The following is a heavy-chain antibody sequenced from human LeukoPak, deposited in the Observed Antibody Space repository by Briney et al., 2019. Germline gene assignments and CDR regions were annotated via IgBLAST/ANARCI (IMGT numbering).Heavy chain of an antibody. J-gene: IGHJ3*01. Sequence: GGSLRLSCAASGFTFSDYAIHWVRQAPGKGLEWVAVIGYDGSNKYDADSVKGRFTISRDNSKNMMYLQMDSLRAEDTAVYYCARDRFMVRGVMVGTFDLWGQGTMVTVSS. V-gene: IGHV3-33*01. D-gene: IGHD3-10*01. CDR3: ARDRFMVRGVMVGTFDL. CDR1: GFTFSDYA. CDR2: IGYDGSNK.